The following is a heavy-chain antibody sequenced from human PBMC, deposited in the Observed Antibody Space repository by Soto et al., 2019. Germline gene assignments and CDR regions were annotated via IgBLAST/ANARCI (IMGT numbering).Heavy chain of an antibody. CDR2: ISAGGDST. CDR1: GFTFSSYV. CDR3: AKSHSGWDSWYFDS. J-gene: IGHJ4*02. V-gene: IGHV3-23*01. Sequence: GGSLRLSCAASGFTFSSYVMGWVRQAPGKGLDWVSAISAGGDSTYYAGSVKGRFIISRDNSKNTLYLQMNGLRAEDTAVYYCAKSHSGWDSWYFDSWGQGTLVTVSS. D-gene: IGHD6-19*01.